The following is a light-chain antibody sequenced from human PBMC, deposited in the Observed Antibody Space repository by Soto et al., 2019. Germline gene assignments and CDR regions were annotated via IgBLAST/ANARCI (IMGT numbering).Light chain of an antibody. V-gene: IGKV3-15*01. CDR1: QSVSSS. J-gene: IGKJ4*01. CDR2: GAS. Sequence: EIVITQTPATLSVSPGERATLSCRASQSVSSSLAWYQQKPGQAPRLLIYGASTRATGIPARFSGSGSGTEFTLTISSLQSEDFAVYYCQPYNNWPRLTFGGGTKVEIK. CDR3: QPYNNWPRLT.